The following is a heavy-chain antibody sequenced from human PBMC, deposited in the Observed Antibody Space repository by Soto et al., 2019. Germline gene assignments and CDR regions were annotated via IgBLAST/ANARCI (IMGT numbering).Heavy chain of an antibody. CDR1: GGSISSYY. J-gene: IGHJ4*02. CDR3: ARGQVVAAQH. V-gene: IGHV4-59*12. CDR2: IYHSGST. D-gene: IGHD2-15*01. Sequence: PSGTLSLTFTVSGGSISSYYWSWIRQPPGKGLEWIGEIYHSGSTNYNPSLKSRVTISVDKSKNQFSLKLSSVTAADTAVYYCARGQVVAAQHWGQGTLVTVSS.